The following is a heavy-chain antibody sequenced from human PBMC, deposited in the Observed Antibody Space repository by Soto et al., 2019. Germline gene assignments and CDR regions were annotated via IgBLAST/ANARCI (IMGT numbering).Heavy chain of an antibody. CDR1: GFTVSGMF. D-gene: IGHD6-19*01. V-gene: IGHV3-53*01. CDR3: ARDADSSGLHY. J-gene: IGHJ4*02. Sequence: GGSLRLSCAASGFTVSGMFMNWVRQAPGKGLEWVSVIYPAGPTYYADSVKGRFTISRDNSKNTLFLQLNNLRAEDMAVYYCARDADSSGLHYWGQGILVTVSS. CDR2: IYPAGPT.